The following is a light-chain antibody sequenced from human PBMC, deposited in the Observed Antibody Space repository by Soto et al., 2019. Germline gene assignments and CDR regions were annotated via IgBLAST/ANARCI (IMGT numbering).Light chain of an antibody. CDR2: DAS. CDR3: QHYTTSTRT. CDR1: QSVSYK. V-gene: IGKV3-15*01. Sequence: EIVMTQSPATLSVSPGERATLSCRASQSVSYKLAWYQQKPGQTPRLVIYDASPRATGVPARFSGSGSGTEFTLTISNLQAEDFAVCYCQHYTTSTRTFGQGTRLDIK. J-gene: IGKJ5*01.